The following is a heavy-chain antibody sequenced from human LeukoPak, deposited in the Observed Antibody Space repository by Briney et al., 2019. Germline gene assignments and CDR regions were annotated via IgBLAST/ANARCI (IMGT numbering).Heavy chain of an antibody. CDR3: ANFAEDYMDV. Sequence: PGGSLRLSCAASGFTFSTYAMYWVRQAPGKGLEWVSGIFGSGGSTHYADSVKGRFTISRDNSKNTLYLQMNSLRAEDTAVYYCANFAEDYMDVWGKGTTVTVSS. CDR1: GFTFSTYA. V-gene: IGHV3-23*01. J-gene: IGHJ6*03. CDR2: IFGSGGST.